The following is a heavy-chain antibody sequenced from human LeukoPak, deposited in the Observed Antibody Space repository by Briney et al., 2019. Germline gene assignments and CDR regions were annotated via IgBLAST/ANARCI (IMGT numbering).Heavy chain of an antibody. Sequence: PGGSLRLSCAASGFTFSSYEMNWVRQAPGKGLEWVSYISSSSSTIYYSDSVKGRFTISRDNAKNSLYLQMNSLRAEDTAVYYCARTTVITPSAFDIWGQGTMVTVSS. V-gene: IGHV3-48*03. D-gene: IGHD4-23*01. CDR1: GFTFSSYE. J-gene: IGHJ3*02. CDR2: ISSSSSTI. CDR3: ARTTVITPSAFDI.